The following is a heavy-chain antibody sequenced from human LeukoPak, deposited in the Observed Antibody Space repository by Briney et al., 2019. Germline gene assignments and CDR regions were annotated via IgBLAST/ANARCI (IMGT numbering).Heavy chain of an antibody. Sequence: PGGSLRLSCAASGFTFSSYAMSGVRQAPGKGLEWGSAISGSGGSTYYADSAKGRVTISRDNSKTTLNLQMNSLSAEDTAVYYCAKSGQLVXYYYYXXDXWGKGXTVTVSS. J-gene: IGHJ6*03. CDR1: GFTFSSYA. CDR3: AKSGQLVXYYYYXXDX. CDR2: ISGSGGST. V-gene: IGHV3-23*01. D-gene: IGHD6-13*01.